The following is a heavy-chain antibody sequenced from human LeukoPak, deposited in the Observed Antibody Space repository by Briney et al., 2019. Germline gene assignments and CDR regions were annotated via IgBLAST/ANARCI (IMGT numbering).Heavy chain of an antibody. CDR1: GFTFSRYG. Sequence: PGGSLRLSCAASGFTFSRYGMHWVRQAPGKGLEWLTVISYDGSNKYYADSVKGRFTFSRDNSKNTLYLQMNSLRTEDTAVYYCGRGGVVPYYYYGMDVWGQGTTVTVSS. D-gene: IGHD3-16*01. CDR3: GRGGVVPYYYYGMDV. CDR2: ISYDGSNK. J-gene: IGHJ6*02. V-gene: IGHV3-30*03.